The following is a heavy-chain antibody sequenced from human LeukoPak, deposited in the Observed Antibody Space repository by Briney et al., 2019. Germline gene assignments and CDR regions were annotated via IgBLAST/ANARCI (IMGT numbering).Heavy chain of an antibody. CDR1: GYSISSGYY. J-gene: IGHJ4*02. D-gene: IGHD5-24*01. CDR2: IHYSGST. Sequence: SETLSLTCTVSGYSISSGYYWGWIRQPPGKGLEWIGSIHYSGSTYYNPSLKSRVTISVDSSKNQFSLRLSSVTTADTAVYYCAKSDGYGLIDYWGQGTLVTVSS. CDR3: AKSDGYGLIDY. V-gene: IGHV4-38-2*02.